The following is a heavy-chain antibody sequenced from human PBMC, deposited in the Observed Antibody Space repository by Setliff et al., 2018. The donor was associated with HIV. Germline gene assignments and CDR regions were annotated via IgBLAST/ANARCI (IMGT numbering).Heavy chain of an antibody. Sequence: GASVKVSCKASGYTFTNYGINWVRQAPGQGLEWMGWISGYNGDTNYAQKLQGRVTMTTDTSTNTAYMELGSLRSDDTAVYYCARAPGPYGDYNWFDPWGQGALVTVSS. J-gene: IGHJ5*02. V-gene: IGHV1-18*01. D-gene: IGHD4-17*01. CDR2: ISGYNGDT. CDR1: GYTFTNYG. CDR3: ARAPGPYGDYNWFDP.